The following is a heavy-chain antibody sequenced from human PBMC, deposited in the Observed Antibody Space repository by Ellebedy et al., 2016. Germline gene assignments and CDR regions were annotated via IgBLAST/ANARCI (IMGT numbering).Heavy chain of an antibody. CDR1: GGSISSSSYY. Sequence: SETLSLTCTVSGGSISSSSYYWGWIRQPPGKGLEWIGSIYYSGSTYYNPSLKMRVTISVDTSKNQFSLKLGSVTAADKAVDYWGENDSNSAEDYLGFEVWGQGTMVTVSS. J-gene: IGHJ3*01. CDR3: GENDSNSAEDYLGFEV. CDR2: IYYSGST. V-gene: IGHV4-39*01. D-gene: IGHD3-22*01.